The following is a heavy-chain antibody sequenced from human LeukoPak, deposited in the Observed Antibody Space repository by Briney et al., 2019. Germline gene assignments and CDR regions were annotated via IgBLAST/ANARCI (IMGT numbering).Heavy chain of an antibody. J-gene: IGHJ4*02. D-gene: IGHD2-15*01. V-gene: IGHV1-8*01. Sequence: LXXXXGMNPNSGNTGYAQKFQGRVTMTRNTSISTAYMELSSLRSEETAVYYCARGDCSGGSCYSDYWGQGTLVTVSS. CDR2: MNPNSGNT. CDR3: ARGDCSGGSCYSDY.